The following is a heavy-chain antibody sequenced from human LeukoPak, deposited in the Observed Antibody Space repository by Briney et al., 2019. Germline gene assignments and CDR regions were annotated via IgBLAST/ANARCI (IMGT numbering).Heavy chain of an antibody. V-gene: IGHV1-8*03. CDR2: MNPNSGNI. D-gene: IGHD6-13*01. CDR3: ARGHLQAPVYSTRWYRASNWFDH. CDR1: GYTFTSYD. Sequence: ASVKVSCKASGYTFTSYDINWVRQATGQGLEWMGWMNPNSGNIGYAQNFQGRVTITRDTSISTVYMELSSLRSEDTAVYYCARGHLQAPVYSTRWYRASNWFDHWGQGTLVTVSS. J-gene: IGHJ5*02.